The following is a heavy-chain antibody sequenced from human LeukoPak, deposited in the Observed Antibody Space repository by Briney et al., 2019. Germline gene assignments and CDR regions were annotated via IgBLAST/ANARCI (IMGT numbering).Heavy chain of an antibody. CDR1: GFTFSTYT. Sequence: PGGSLRLSCAASGFTFSTYTMKWVRQAPGKGLEWVSALSPSGGITYYEDSVKGRFTISRDNSKNTLYLEINSLRAEDTAVYYCAKGVNYFVLEYWGQGTLVTISS. V-gene: IGHV3-23*01. CDR2: LSPSGGIT. CDR3: AKGVNYFVLEY. D-gene: IGHD3-10*02. J-gene: IGHJ4*02.